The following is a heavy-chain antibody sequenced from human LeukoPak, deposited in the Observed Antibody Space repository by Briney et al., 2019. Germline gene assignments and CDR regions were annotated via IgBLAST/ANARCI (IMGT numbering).Heavy chain of an antibody. V-gene: IGHV1-2*02. CDR2: INPNSGGT. CDR3: ARDRLITSSSGDWCDP. CDR1: GYTFTGYY. Sequence: ASVKVSCKASGYTFTGYYMHWVRQAPGPGLEWMGWINPNSGGTNYAQKFQGRVTMTRDTSISTAYMELSRVRSDGTAVYYCARDRLITSSSGDWCDPWGQGTLVTVSS. J-gene: IGHJ5*02. D-gene: IGHD6-6*01.